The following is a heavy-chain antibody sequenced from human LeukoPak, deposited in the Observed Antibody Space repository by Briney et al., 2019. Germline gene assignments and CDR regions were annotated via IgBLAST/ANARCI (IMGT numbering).Heavy chain of an antibody. CDR2: IYYSGST. V-gene: IGHV4-59*01. J-gene: IGHJ2*01. Sequence: SETLSLTCTVSGGSISSYYWSWIRQPPGKGLEWIGYIYYSGSTNYDPSLKSRVTISVDTSKNQFSLKLSSVIAADTAVYYCARESREAASGTYWYFDLWGRGTLVTVSS. CDR3: ARESREAASGTYWYFDL. CDR1: GGSISSYY. D-gene: IGHD6-13*01.